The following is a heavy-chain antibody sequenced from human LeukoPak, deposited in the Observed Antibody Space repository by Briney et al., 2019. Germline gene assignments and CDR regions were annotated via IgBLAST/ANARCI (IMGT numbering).Heavy chain of an antibody. J-gene: IGHJ5*02. CDR2: INHSGST. V-gene: IGHV4-39*07. CDR3: ARGMRIQLWLKNWFDP. Sequence: SETLSLTCTVSGGSISSSSYYWGWIRQPPGRGLEWIGEINHSGSTNYNPSLKSRVTISVDTSKNQFSLKLSSVTAADTAVYYCARGMRIQLWLKNWFDPWGQGTLVTVSS. D-gene: IGHD5-18*01. CDR1: GGSISSSSYY.